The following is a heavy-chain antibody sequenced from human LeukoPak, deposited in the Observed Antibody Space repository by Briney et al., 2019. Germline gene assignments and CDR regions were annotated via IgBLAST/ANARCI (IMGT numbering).Heavy chain of an antibody. CDR2: ISWNSGGI. V-gene: IGHV3-9*01. CDR1: GFTFDDYA. Sequence: GRSLRLSCAASGFTFDDYAMHWVRQAPGKGLEWVSGISWNSGGIVYADSVKGRFTISRDNAKNSLYLQMNSLRAEDTAVYYCAELGITMIGGVWGKGTTVTISS. CDR3: AELGITMIGGV. J-gene: IGHJ6*04. D-gene: IGHD3-10*02.